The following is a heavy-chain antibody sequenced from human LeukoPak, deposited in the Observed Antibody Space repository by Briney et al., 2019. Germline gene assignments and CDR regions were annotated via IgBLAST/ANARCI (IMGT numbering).Heavy chain of an antibody. D-gene: IGHD5-18*01. V-gene: IGHV1-69*04. J-gene: IGHJ6*02. CDR1: GYTFTSYG. CDR2: IIPIFGIA. CDR3: ARDPDTDPYYYYGMDV. Sequence: ASVKVSCKASGYTFTSYGISWVRQAPGQGLEWMGRIIPIFGIANYAQKFQGRVTITAGKSTSTAYMELSSLRSEDTAVYYCARDPDTDPYYYYGMDVWGQGTTVTVSS.